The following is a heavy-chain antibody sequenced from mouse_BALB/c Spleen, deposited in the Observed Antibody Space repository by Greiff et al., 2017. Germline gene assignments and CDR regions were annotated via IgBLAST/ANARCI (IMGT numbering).Heavy chain of an antibody. V-gene: IGHV1-7*01. D-gene: IGHD2-1*01. CDR3: ARNYGNYEVAY. Sequence: VQLVESGAELAKPGASVKMSCKASGYTFTSYWMHWVKQRPGQGLEWIGYINPSTGYTEYNQKFKDKATLTADKSSSTAYMQLSSLTSEDSAVYYCARNYGNYEVAYWGQGTLVTVSA. CDR2: INPSTGYT. J-gene: IGHJ3*01. CDR1: GYTFTSYW.